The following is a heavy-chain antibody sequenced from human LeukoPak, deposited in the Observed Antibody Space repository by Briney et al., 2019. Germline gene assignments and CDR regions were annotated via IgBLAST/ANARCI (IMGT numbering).Heavy chain of an antibody. CDR2: INHSGST. J-gene: IGHJ4*02. CDR1: GGSFSGYY. CDR3: ARGRSFGY. Sequence: SETLSLTCAVYGGSFSGYYWSWIRQPPGKGLEWIGEINHSGSTNYNPSLKSRVTISVDTSKNQFSLKLSSVTAADTAVYYCARGRSFGYWGQGTLVTVSS. V-gene: IGHV4-34*01.